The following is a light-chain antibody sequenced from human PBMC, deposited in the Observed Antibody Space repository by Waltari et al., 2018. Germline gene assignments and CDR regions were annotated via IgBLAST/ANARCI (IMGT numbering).Light chain of an antibody. J-gene: IGLJ3*02. CDR1: SSDIGGYNY. Sequence: QSALTQPPSASGSPGQSVTISCTGTSSDIGGYNYASWYQNHPGKAPKLLIYEVSMRPSGVPDRFSGSKSGNTASLTVSGLQADDEADYYCCSYAGSNCLVFGGGTKLTVL. V-gene: IGLV2-8*01. CDR2: EVS. CDR3: CSYAGSNCLV.